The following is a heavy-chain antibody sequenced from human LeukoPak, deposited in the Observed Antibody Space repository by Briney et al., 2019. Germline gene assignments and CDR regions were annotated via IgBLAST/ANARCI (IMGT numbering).Heavy chain of an antibody. J-gene: IGHJ5*02. D-gene: IGHD3-10*01. CDR2: ISGSGGST. CDR1: GFTFSSYA. CDR3: AKDPVLLWFGDGGGASGNWFDP. Sequence: PGGSLRLSCAASGFTFSSYAMSWVRQAPGKGLEWVSAISGSGGSTYYADSVKGRFTISRDNSKNTLYLQMNSLRAEDTAVYYCAKDPVLLWFGDGGGASGNWFDPWGQGTLVTVSS. V-gene: IGHV3-23*01.